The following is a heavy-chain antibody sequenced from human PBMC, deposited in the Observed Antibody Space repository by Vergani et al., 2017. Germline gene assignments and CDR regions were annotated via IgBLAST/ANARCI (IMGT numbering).Heavy chain of an antibody. CDR3: AAGFGELFSSDAFDI. J-gene: IGHJ3*02. CDR1: GFTFTSSA. Sequence: QMQLVQSGPEVKKPGTSVKVSCQASGFTFTSSAMQWVRQARGQRLEWIGWIVVGSGNTNYAQKFQERVTITRDMSTSTAYMELSSLRSEDTAVYYCAAGFGELFSSDAFDIWGQGTMVTVSS. D-gene: IGHD3-10*01. CDR2: IVVGSGNT. V-gene: IGHV1-58*02.